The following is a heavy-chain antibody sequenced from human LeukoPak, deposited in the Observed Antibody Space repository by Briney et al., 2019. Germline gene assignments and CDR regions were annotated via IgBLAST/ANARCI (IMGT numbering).Heavy chain of an antibody. Sequence: SETLSLTCAVSGGSISSGGYSWSWIRQPPGKGLEWIGYIYYSGRTKYNPSLKSRVTISVDSSKNQFSLKLSSVTAADTAVYYCARADHVVVTAIGSHAFDIWGQGTMVTVSS. CDR3: ARADHVVVTAIGSHAFDI. D-gene: IGHD2-21*02. CDR2: IYYSGRT. CDR1: GGSISSGGYS. V-gene: IGHV4-61*08. J-gene: IGHJ3*02.